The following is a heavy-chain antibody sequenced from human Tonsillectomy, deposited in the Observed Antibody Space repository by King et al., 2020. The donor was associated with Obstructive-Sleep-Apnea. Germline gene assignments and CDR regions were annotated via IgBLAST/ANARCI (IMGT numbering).Heavy chain of an antibody. V-gene: IGHV3-15*01. J-gene: IGHJ4*02. CDR2: VKSKTDGGTT. D-gene: IGHD6-13*01. CDR1: GFTFSNAW. CDR3: TTDRGGAAAGTDDY. Sequence: VQLVESGGGLVKPGGSLRLSCAASGFTFSNAWMSWVRQAPGKGLEWVGRVKSKTDGGTTDYAAPVKGRFTISRDDSKNTLYMQMNSLKTEDTAVYYCTTDRGGAAAGTDDYWGQGILVTVSS.